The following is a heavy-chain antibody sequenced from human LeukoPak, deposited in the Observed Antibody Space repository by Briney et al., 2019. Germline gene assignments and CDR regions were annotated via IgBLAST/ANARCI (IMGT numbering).Heavy chain of an antibody. D-gene: IGHD6-19*01. Sequence: ASVKVSCKASGYTFTGYYMHWVRQAPGQGLEWMGRINPNSGGTNYAQKFQGRVTMTRDTSISTAYMELSRLRSDDTAVYYCARDFKQWLATTNYYGMDVWGQGTTVTVSS. J-gene: IGHJ6*02. CDR3: ARDFKQWLATTNYYGMDV. V-gene: IGHV1-2*06. CDR2: INPNSGGT. CDR1: GYTFTGYY.